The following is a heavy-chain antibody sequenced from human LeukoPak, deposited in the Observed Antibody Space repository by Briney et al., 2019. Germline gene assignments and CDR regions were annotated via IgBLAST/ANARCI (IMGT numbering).Heavy chain of an antibody. CDR2: IYYSGST. Sequence: SETLSLTCTVSGNSISSGYYWGWIRQPPGKGLKWIGYIYYSGSTNYNPSLKSRVTISVDTSKNQLSLKLTSVTAADTAVYYCARDLRYSSGWSASGMDVWGKGTTVTVSS. CDR3: ARDLRYSSGWSASGMDV. V-gene: IGHV4-38-2*02. D-gene: IGHD6-19*01. J-gene: IGHJ6*03. CDR1: GNSISSGYY.